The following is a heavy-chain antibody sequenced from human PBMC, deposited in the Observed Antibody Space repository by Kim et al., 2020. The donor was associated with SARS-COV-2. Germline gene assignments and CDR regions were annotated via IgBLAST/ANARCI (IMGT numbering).Heavy chain of an antibody. V-gene: IGHV3-48*04. J-gene: IGHJ3*02. CDR3: ARDKEVEGCSGGSCYPDDAFDI. D-gene: IGHD2-15*01. CDR1: GFTFSSYS. Sequence: GGSLRLSCAASGFTFSSYSMNWVRQAPGKGLEWVSYISSSSSTIYYADSVKGRFTISRDNAKNSLYLQMNSLRAEDTAVYYCARDKEVEGCSGGSCYPDDAFDIWGQGTMVTVSS. CDR2: ISSSSSTI.